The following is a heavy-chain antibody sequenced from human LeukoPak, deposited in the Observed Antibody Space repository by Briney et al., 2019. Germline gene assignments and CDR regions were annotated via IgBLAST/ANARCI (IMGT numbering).Heavy chain of an antibody. CDR1: GFTFSSYA. V-gene: IGHV3-23*01. Sequence: GGSLRLSCAASGFTFSSYAMSWVRQAPGKGLEWVSAISGSGGSTYYADSVKGRFTISRDNSKNTLYLQMNSLRAEDTAVYYCAKDSLQGSYYYYGMDVWGQGTTVTVSS. J-gene: IGHJ6*02. D-gene: IGHD1-1*01. CDR3: AKDSLQGSYYYYGMDV. CDR2: ISGSGGST.